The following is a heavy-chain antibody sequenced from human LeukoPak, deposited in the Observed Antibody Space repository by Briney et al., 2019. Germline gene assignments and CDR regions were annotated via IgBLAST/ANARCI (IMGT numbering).Heavy chain of an antibody. J-gene: IGHJ5*02. Sequence: GASVKVSCKVSGYTFTSYGISWLRQAPGQGLEWMGWISPYNGNTNYAQKLQGRVTMTTDTSTSTAYMELRSLRSDDTAVYYCARLKSARGIAVAGTGWFDPWGQGTLVTVSS. CDR3: ARLKSARGIAVAGTGWFDP. CDR1: GYTFTSYG. D-gene: IGHD6-19*01. V-gene: IGHV1-18*01. CDR2: ISPYNGNT.